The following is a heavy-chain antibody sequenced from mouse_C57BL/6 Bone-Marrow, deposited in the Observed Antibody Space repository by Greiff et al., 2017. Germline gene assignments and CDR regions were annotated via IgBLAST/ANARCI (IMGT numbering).Heavy chain of an antibody. CDR3: ARHGGLRPLDY. D-gene: IGHD2-4*01. Sequence: DVTLVESGGDLVKPGGSLKLSCAASGFTFSSYGMSWVRQTPDKRLEWVATISSGGSYTYYPDSVKGRFTISRDNAKNTLYLQMSSLKSEDTAMYYCARHGGLRPLDYWGQGTTLTVSS. CDR2: ISSGGSYT. V-gene: IGHV5-6*02. CDR1: GFTFSSYG. J-gene: IGHJ2*01.